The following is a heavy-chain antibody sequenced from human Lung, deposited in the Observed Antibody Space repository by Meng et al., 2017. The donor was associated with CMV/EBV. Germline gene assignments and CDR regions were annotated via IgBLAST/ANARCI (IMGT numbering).Heavy chain of an antibody. CDR2: NRCSGDGP. V-gene: IGHV3-23*01. CDR3: ARSARWEFCTTTSSQDYFDY. D-gene: IGHD2-2*01. Sequence: GESXKISCAASGFTFSSYALNWARQAPGGGLEWVSANRCSGDGPNNADSVKGRLTISRNNSKNTVYLQMNSLGAEDTALYYCARSARWEFCTTTSSQDYFDYXGQGXLVTVSS. CDR1: GFTFSSYA. J-gene: IGHJ4*02.